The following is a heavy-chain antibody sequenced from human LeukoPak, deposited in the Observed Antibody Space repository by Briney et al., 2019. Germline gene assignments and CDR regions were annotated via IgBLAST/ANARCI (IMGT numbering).Heavy chain of an antibody. CDR1: GYTFTSYD. CDR2: MNPNSGNT. CDR3: ARVYGGYYYYYYYMDV. D-gene: IGHD4/OR15-4a*01. Sequence: ASVKVSCKASGYTFTSYDINWVRQATGQGLEWMGWMNPNSGNTGYAQKFQGRVTMTRNTSISTAHMELSSLRSEDTAVYYCARVYGGYYYYYYYMDVWGKGTTVTVSS. V-gene: IGHV1-8*01. J-gene: IGHJ6*03.